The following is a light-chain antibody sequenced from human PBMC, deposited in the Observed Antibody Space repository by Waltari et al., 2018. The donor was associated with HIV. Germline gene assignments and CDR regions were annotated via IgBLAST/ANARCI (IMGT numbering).Light chain of an antibody. J-gene: IGLJ2*01. CDR1: NIGSKS. V-gene: IGLV3-21*02. Sequence: SYVLTQPPSVSVAPGQTARFTCGGNNIGSKSVHWYQQKPGQAPLLVLFDDSDRPSGIPERFSGSNSGNTATLTISRVEAGDEADYYCQVWDSSSDVVFVGGTKLTVL. CDR2: DDS. CDR3: QVWDSSSDVV.